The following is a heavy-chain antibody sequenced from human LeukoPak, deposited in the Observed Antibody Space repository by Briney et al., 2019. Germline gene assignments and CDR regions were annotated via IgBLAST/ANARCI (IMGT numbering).Heavy chain of an antibody. V-gene: IGHV3-33*01. D-gene: IGHD3-3*01. CDR2: IWYDGSNK. Sequence: PGRSLRLSCAASGFTFSSYGMHWVRQAPGKGLEWVAVIWYDGSNKYYADYVKGRFTISRDDSKNTLYLQMNSLRAEDTALDYCARELRFFEWLLDYWGQGTLVTVSS. CDR3: ARELRFFEWLLDY. J-gene: IGHJ4*02. CDR1: GFTFSSYG.